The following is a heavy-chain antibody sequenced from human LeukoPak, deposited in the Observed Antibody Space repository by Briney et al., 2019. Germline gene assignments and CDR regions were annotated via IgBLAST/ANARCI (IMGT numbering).Heavy chain of an antibody. D-gene: IGHD6-6*01. V-gene: IGHV1-2*02. CDR2: INPKSGGT. CDR3: ARQLQFDY. Sequence: ASVKVSCKASGYTFTGHYMHWVRQAPGQGLEWMGWINPKSGGTNYAQKFQGRVTMTRDTSISTAYMELSRLRSDDTAVYYCARQLQFDYWGQGTQVTVSS. J-gene: IGHJ4*02. CDR1: GYTFTGHY.